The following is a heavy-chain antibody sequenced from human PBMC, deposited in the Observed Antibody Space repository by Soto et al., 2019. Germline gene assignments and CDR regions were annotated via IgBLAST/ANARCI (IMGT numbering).Heavy chain of an antibody. CDR3: AKDYGSGCDCLRVGDASDI. D-gene: IGHD6-19*01. V-gene: IGHV3-30*18. CDR1: GFTFSSYG. J-gene: IGHJ3*02. CDR2: ISYDGSNK. Sequence: QVQLVESGGGVVQPGRSLRLSCAASGFTFSSYGMHWVRQAPGKGLEWVAVISYDGSNKYYADSVKGRFTISRDTSKNTLNLQMNSLRAEDTAMYYCAKDYGSGCDCLRVGDASDIWGQGTMVTVSS.